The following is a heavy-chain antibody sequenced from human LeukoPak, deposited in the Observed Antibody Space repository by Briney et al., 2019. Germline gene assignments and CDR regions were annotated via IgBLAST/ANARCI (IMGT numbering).Heavy chain of an antibody. CDR3: ARVVGFGEAMDV. J-gene: IGHJ6*03. CDR1: GFTFSSYA. Sequence: GGSLRLSCAASGFTFSSYAMSWVRQAPGRGLEWVSAISGSGGSTYYADSVEGRFTISRDNSKNTLYLQMNSLRAEDTAVYYCARVVGFGEAMDVWGKGTTVTISS. CDR2: ISGSGGST. V-gene: IGHV3-23*01. D-gene: IGHD3-10*01.